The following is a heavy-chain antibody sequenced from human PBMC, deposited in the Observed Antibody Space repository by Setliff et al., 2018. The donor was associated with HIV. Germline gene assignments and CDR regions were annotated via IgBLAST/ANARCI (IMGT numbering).Heavy chain of an antibody. D-gene: IGHD2-2*01. CDR3: AKDISSSGYQLLFMDV. V-gene: IGHV3-9*01. Sequence: PGGSLRLSCAASGFTFDDYAMHWVRQAPGKGLEWVSGISWNSGSIGYADSVKGRFTISRDNAKNSLYLQMNSLRAEDTALYYCAKDISSSGYQLLFMDVWGKGTTVTVSS. CDR2: ISWNSGSI. CDR1: GFTFDDYA. J-gene: IGHJ6*03.